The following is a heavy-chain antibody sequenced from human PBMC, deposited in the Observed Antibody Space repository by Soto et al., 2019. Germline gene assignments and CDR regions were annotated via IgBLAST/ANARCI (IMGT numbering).Heavy chain of an antibody. CDR3: ARAFRLTMAKGYFDY. V-gene: IGHV4-59*08. J-gene: IGHJ4*02. Sequence: PSETLSLTCTVSGGSISSYYWSWIRQPPGKGLEWIGYMYYSGSTYYNPSLKSRITMSVDTSRNQFSLKVRSVTAADTAVYYCARAFRLTMAKGYFDYWGQGALVTVSS. CDR1: GGSISSYY. CDR2: MYYSGST. D-gene: IGHD3-10*01.